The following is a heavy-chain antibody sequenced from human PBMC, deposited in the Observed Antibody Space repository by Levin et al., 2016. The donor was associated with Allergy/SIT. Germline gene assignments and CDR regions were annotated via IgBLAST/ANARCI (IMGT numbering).Heavy chain of an antibody. J-gene: IGHJ4*02. V-gene: IGHV1-18*04. CDR2: ISGYNRKT. CDR3: ARGEGTYSYDYSYYFFDS. D-gene: IGHD3-16*01. Sequence: ASVKVSCKASGYTFTSHYMNWVRQAPGQGLEWVGWISGYNRKTKYAQKFQGRVTMTTDPSTTTASMELRSLTSDDTAMYYCARGEGTYSYDYSYYFFDSWGQGTLVTVSS. CDR1: GYTFTSHY.